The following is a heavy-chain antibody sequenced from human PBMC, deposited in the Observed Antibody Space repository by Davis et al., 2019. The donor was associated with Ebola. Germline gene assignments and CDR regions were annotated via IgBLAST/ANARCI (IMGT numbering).Heavy chain of an antibody. CDR2: IIPIFGTA. V-gene: IGHV1-69*13. CDR3: ARGKTVAGTRGLSWFDP. J-gene: IGHJ5*02. D-gene: IGHD6-19*01. Sequence: SVKVSCKASGGTFSSYAISWVRQAPGQGLEWMGGIIPIFGTANYAQKFQGRVTITADESTSTAYMELSSLRSEDTAVFYCARGKTVAGTRGLSWFDPWGPGTLVTASS. CDR1: GGTFSSYA.